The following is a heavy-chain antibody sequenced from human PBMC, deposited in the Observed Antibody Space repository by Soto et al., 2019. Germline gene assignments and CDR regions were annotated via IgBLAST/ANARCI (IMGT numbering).Heavy chain of an antibody. J-gene: IGHJ4*02. V-gene: IGHV4-39*01. CDR1: GGSISSSSYY. D-gene: IGHD3-10*01. Sequence: SSETLSLTCTVSGGSISSSSYYWGWIRQPPGKGLEWIGSIYYSGSTYYNPSLKSRVTISVDTSKNQFSLKLSSVTAADTAVYYCARPLGGFDYWGQGTLVTVSS. CDR2: IYYSGST. CDR3: ARPLGGFDY.